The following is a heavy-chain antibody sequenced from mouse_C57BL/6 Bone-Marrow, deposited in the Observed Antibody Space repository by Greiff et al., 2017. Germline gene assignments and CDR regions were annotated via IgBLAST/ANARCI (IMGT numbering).Heavy chain of an antibody. CDR2: IDPENGDT. V-gene: IGHV14-4*01. CDR1: GFNIKDDY. CDR3: TTYALDY. Sequence: VQLQQSGAELVRPGASVKLSCTASGFNIKDDYMHWVKQRPEQGLEWIGWIDPENGDTEYAPKFQGKATITADTASITAYLQLRSLTSEDTAVYYCTTYALDYWGQGTSATVSS. J-gene: IGHJ4*01.